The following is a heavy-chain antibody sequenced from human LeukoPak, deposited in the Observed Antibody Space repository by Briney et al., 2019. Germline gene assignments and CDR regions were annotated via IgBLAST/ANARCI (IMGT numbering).Heavy chain of an antibody. CDR3: ARDVVDTWGIDWGFYGMDV. Sequence: SETLSLTCTVSGGSISSGGYYWSWIRQHPGKGLEWIGYIYYSGSTYYNPSLKSRVTISVDTSKNQFSLKLSSVTAADTAMYYCARDVVDTWGIDWGFYGMDVWGQGTTVTVSS. V-gene: IGHV4-31*03. D-gene: IGHD3-9*01. CDR2: IYYSGST. J-gene: IGHJ6*02. CDR1: GGSISSGGYY.